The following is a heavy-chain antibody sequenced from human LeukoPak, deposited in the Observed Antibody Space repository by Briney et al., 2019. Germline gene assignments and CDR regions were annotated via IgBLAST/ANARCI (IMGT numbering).Heavy chain of an antibody. CDR1: GFTLSSYA. Sequence: GRSLRLSCGASGFTLSSYAMHGVREAPGKALEWVAVISYDGSNKYYADSVKGRFTISRDNSKNTLYLQMNSLRAEDTAVYYCARGYSYGYVLDYWGQGTLVTVSS. D-gene: IGHD5-18*01. V-gene: IGHV3-30*04. J-gene: IGHJ4*02. CDR3: ARGYSYGYVLDY. CDR2: ISYDGSNK.